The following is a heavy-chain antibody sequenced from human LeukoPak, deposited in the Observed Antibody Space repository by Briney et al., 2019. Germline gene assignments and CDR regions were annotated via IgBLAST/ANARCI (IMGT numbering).Heavy chain of an antibody. Sequence: GGSLRLSCAASGFTFSSYAMHWVRQAPGKGLEWVAVISYDGSNKYYADSVKGRFTISRDNSKNTLYLQMNSLRAEDTAVYYCARGRKSLKLHDAFDIWGQGTMVTVSS. CDR2: ISYDGSNK. D-gene: IGHD5-24*01. CDR3: ARGRKSLKLHDAFDI. J-gene: IGHJ3*02. CDR1: GFTFSSYA. V-gene: IGHV3-30-3*01.